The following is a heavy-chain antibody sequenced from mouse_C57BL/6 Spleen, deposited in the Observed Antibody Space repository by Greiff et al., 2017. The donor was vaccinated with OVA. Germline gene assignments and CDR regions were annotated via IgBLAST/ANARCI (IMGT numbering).Heavy chain of an antibody. CDR1: GFTFTDYY. V-gene: IGHV1-36*01. CDR3: AREGRGRLRCVCDD. Sequence: EVQRVESGPVLVKPGPSVKISCKASGFTFTDYYMHWVKQSHGKSLEWIGLVYPYNGGTSYNQTFKGTATLTVDTSSSTAYMELNSLTSEDSAVYYCAREGRGRLRCVCDDWGQGTTLTVSS. J-gene: IGHJ2*01. D-gene: IGHD3-3*01. CDR2: VYPYNGGT.